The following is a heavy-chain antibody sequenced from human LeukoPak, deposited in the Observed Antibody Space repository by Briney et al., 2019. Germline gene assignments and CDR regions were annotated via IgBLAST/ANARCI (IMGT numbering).Heavy chain of an antibody. J-gene: IGHJ3*02. CDR3: ARAPLGYCSSTSCYESNNAFDI. CDR1: GGSISTYY. V-gene: IGHV4-4*07. CDR2: IYTTGGT. Sequence: SETLSLSCSVSGGSISTYYWSWIRQPAGKGLEWIGRIYTTGGTNYNPSLKSRVTMSVDTSKNQFSLKLSSVTAADTAVYYCARAPLGYCSSTSCYESNNAFDIWGQGTMVTVSS. D-gene: IGHD2-2*01.